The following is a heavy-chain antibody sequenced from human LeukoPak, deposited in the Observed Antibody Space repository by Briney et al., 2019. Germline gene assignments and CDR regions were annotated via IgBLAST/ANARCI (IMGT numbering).Heavy chain of an antibody. CDR2: INTYNGDT. V-gene: IGHV1-18*01. D-gene: IGHD1-26*01. Sequence: ASVKVSCKPSGYTFINYGITWVRQAPGQGLECMGWINTYNGDTNYAQNLQGRVTMTTDTSTSTAYMELRSLRSEDTVVYYCARAGLLNWEKGVFYWGQGTLVTVSS. J-gene: IGHJ4*02. CDR3: ARAGLLNWEKGVFY. CDR1: GYTFINYG.